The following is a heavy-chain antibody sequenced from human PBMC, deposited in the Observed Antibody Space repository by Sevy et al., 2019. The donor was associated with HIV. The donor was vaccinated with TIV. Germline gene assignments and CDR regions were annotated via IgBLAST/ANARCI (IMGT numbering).Heavy chain of an antibody. D-gene: IGHD5-18*01. J-gene: IGHJ4*02. Sequence: GGSLRLSCAASGFTVSSNYMSWVRQAPGKGLEWVSVIYSGGSTYYADSVKGRFTISRDNSKSTLYLQMNSLRAEDTAVYYCASGGYSYGYTFFDYWGQRTLVTVSS. V-gene: IGHV3-53*01. CDR1: GFTVSSNY. CDR3: ASGGYSYGYTFFDY. CDR2: IYSGGST.